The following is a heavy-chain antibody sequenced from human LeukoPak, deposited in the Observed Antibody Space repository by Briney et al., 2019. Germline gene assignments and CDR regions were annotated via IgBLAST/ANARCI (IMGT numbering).Heavy chain of an antibody. D-gene: IGHD6-19*01. V-gene: IGHV1-3*01. CDR3: AREGGYSSAWYPGY. CDR1: GYTFTRYA. J-gene: IGHJ4*02. CDR2: ITAGNGNT. Sequence: ASVKVSCKASGYTFTRYAMHWVRQAPGQRLEWMGWITAGNGNTKYSQKFQGRVTITRDTSASTAYMELSSLRSEDTAVYYCAREGGYSSAWYPGYWGQGTLVTVSS.